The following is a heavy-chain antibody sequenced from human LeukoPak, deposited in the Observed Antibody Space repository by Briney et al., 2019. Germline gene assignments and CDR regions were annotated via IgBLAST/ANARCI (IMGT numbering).Heavy chain of an antibody. Sequence: GGSLRLSCAASGFTFSSYAMHWVRQAPGKGLEWVAVISYDGSNKYYADSVKGRFTISRDNSKNTPYLQMNSLRAEDTAVYYCASSLRVKPPYWYFDLWGRGTLVTVSS. CDR2: ISYDGSNK. CDR3: ASSLRVKPPYWYFDL. J-gene: IGHJ2*01. D-gene: IGHD4-23*01. CDR1: GFTFSSYA. V-gene: IGHV3-30-3*01.